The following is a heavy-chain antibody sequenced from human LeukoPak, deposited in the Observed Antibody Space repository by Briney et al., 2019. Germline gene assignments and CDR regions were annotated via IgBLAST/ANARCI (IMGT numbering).Heavy chain of an antibody. CDR2: IKKKTDGGTT. CDR3: IASRDDYNAFLLDY. CDR1: VLTFSNAW. D-gene: IGHD5-24*01. J-gene: IGHJ4*02. V-gene: IGHV3-15*01. Sequence: GGSLRLSCAASVLTFSNAWMNWVRQAPGRGLEWVGLIKKKTDGGTTDYGAPVKGRFTIPRDDSGNTVSLQMNSLKTEDTAVYYCIASRDDYNAFLLDYWGQGTLLTVSS.